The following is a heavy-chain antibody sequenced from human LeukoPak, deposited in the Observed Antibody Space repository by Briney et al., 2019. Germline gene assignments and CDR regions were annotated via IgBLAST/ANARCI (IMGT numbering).Heavy chain of an antibody. CDR3: ARRRGIAVAGFDY. J-gene: IGHJ4*02. Sequence: SETLSLTCTVSGGSISSYYWSWIRQLPGKGLEWIGYIYYSGSTNYNPSLKSRVTISVDTSKNQFSLKLSSVTAADTAVYYCARRRGIAVAGFDYWGQGTLVTVSS. CDR2: IYYSGST. CDR1: GGSISSYY. D-gene: IGHD6-19*01. V-gene: IGHV4-59*01.